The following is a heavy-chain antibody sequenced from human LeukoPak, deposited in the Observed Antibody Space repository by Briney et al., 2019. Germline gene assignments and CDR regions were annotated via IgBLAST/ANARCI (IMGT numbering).Heavy chain of an antibody. Sequence: SETLSLTCTVSGGSISSSSYYWGWIRQPPGKGLEWIGSIYYSGSTYYNPSLKSRVTISVDTSKNQFSLKLSSVTAADTAAYYCARHEGWFGELFPTLYYYYGMDVWGQGTTVTVSS. J-gene: IGHJ6*02. V-gene: IGHV4-39*01. CDR2: IYYSGST. D-gene: IGHD3-10*01. CDR3: ARHEGWFGELFPTLYYYYGMDV. CDR1: GGSISSSSYY.